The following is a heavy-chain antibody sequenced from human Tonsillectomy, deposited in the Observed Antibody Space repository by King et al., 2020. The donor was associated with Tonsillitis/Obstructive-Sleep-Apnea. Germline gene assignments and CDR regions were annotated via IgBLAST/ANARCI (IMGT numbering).Heavy chain of an antibody. CDR1: GFTFSSYA. V-gene: IGHV3-23*04. J-gene: IGHJ4*02. CDR3: AKVGRVRYFSVGTCYSGGY. Sequence: QLVQSGGGLVQPGGSLRLSCAASGFTFSSYAMSWVRQAPGKGLEWVSAISGSGGSTYYADAVKGRFTISRDNSKNTLYLQMNSLRAEDTAVYYCAKVGRVRYFSVGTCYSGGYWGQGTLVTVSS. D-gene: IGHD2-15*01. CDR2: ISGSGGST.